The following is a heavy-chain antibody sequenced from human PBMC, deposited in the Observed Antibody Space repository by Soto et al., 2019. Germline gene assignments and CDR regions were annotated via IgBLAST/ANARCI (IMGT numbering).Heavy chain of an antibody. CDR1: GCTFSRYG. CDR3: IVVPDY. D-gene: IGHD2-2*01. V-gene: IGHV3-30*03. Sequence: QVQLVESGGGVVQPGRALRLSCAASGCTFSRYGIHWLRQARGKGLEWVAVISYDGSNKYYADSVKGRFTISRDNSKNTLYLQMNSLRAEDTAVYYCIVVPDYWGQGTLVTVSS. CDR2: ISYDGSNK. J-gene: IGHJ4*02.